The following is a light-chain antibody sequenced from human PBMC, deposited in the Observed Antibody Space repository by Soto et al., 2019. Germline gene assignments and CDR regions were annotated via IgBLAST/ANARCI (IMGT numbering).Light chain of an antibody. V-gene: IGKV3-15*01. J-gene: IGKJ5*01. CDR1: QSVSNN. CDR2: GAS. Sequence: EIVMTQSPATLSVSPGERATLSCRASQSVSNNLAWYHQKPGQAPRPIYGASTRATAIPARFSGSGSGTEFTLNIRSLQYEDFAICYCQQYNNWPLTFGQGTRLEIK. CDR3: QQYNNWPLT.